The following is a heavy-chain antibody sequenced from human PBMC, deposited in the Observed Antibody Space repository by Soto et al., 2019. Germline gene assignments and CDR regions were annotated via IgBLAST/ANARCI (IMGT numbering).Heavy chain of an antibody. D-gene: IGHD6-25*01. CDR1: DYSISSGSY. CDR3: ARLSSGRFDP. J-gene: IGHJ5*02. V-gene: IGHV4-38-2*01. Sequence: SETLSLTCAVSDYSISSGSYLGWIRQPPGKGLEWIANIYYSGSTTYYNPSLKSRVTMSVDTSKNQFSLKLTSVTAADTAMYYCARLSSGRFDPWGQGTLVTVPQ. CDR2: IYYSGSTT.